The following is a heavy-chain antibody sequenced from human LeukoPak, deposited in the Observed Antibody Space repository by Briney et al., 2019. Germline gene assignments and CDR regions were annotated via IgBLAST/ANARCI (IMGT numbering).Heavy chain of an antibody. J-gene: IGHJ4*02. V-gene: IGHV1-46*01. CDR1: GYTFTSYY. Sequence: GASVKVAYKASGYTFTSYYMHWVRQAPGQGLEWMGIINPSGGSTSYAQKFQGRVTMTRDTSTSTVYMELSSLRSEDTAVYYCARSVAAAGIGVDYWGQGTLVTVSS. CDR2: INPSGGST. D-gene: IGHD6-13*01. CDR3: ARSVAAAGIGVDY.